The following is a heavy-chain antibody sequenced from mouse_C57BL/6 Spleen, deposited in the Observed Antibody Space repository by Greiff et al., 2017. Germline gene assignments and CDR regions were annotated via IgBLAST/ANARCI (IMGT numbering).Heavy chain of an antibody. CDR2: IDPSDSYT. J-gene: IGHJ1*03. D-gene: IGHD1-1*01. Sequence: QVQLQQSGAELVKPGASVKLSCKASGYTFTSYWMQWVKQRPGQGLEWIGEIDPSDSYTNYNQKFKGKATLTVDTSSSTAYMQLSSLTSEDSAVYYCARPPSGSSYWYFDVWGTGTTVTVSS. V-gene: IGHV1-50*01. CDR1: GYTFTSYW. CDR3: ARPPSGSSYWYFDV.